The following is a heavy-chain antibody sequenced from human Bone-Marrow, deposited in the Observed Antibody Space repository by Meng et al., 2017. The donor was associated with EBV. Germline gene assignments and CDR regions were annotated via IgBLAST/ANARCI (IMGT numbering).Heavy chain of an antibody. CDR1: GGSFSGYY. V-gene: IGHV4-34*01. Sequence: QGRLHQGEPGLLNASMTLPLTCAVYGGSFSGYYWSWIRQPPGQGLEWIGEINHSGSTNYNPSLKSRVTISVDTSKNQFSLKLSSVTAADTAVYYCARGRSSGYSSGWALGYWGQGTLVTVSS. D-gene: IGHD6-19*01. CDR3: ARGRSSGYSSGWALGY. J-gene: IGHJ4*02. CDR2: INHSGST.